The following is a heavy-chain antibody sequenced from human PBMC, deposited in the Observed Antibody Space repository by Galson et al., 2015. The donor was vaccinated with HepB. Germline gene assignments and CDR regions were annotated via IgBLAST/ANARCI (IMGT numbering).Heavy chain of an antibody. Sequence: SVKVSCKASGYTFTGYHIHWVRQAPGQGLQWMGWINPNSGGTKYTQKFQGRVTMTRDTSISTAYMDLSRLRSDDTAVYYCARGAAGTFLDAFDIWGQGTMVTVSS. CDR3: ARGAAGTFLDAFDI. D-gene: IGHD6-19*01. CDR1: GYTFTGYH. V-gene: IGHV1-2*02. CDR2: INPNSGGT. J-gene: IGHJ3*02.